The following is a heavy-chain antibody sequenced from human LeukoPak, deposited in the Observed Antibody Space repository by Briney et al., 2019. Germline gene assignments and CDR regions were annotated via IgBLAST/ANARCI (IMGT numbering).Heavy chain of an antibody. D-gene: IGHD6-13*01. CDR1: GGSISSYY. CDR3: ARDGDLAAAGELYFDY. Sequence: SETLSLTCTVSGGSISSYYWSWIRQPPGKGLEWIGYIYYSGSTNYNPSLKSRVSISVDTSKNQFSLKLSSVTAADTAVYYCARDGDLAAAGELYFDYWGQGTLVTVSS. J-gene: IGHJ4*02. CDR2: IYYSGST. V-gene: IGHV4-59*12.